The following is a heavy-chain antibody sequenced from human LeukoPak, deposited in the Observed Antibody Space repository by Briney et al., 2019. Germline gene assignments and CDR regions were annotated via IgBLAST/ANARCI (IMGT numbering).Heavy chain of an antibody. CDR2: IYPGDSDT. CDR1: GYSFSNYW. CDR3: ARHETRWLAIDY. V-gene: IGHV5-51*01. D-gene: IGHD6-19*01. J-gene: IGHJ4*02. Sequence: GESLKISCKGSGYSFSNYWIAWVRQMPGKGLELMRIIYPGDSDTRYSPSFQGQVTISADKSISTGYLQWSSLKASDTAMYYCARHETRWLAIDYWGQGTLLTVSS.